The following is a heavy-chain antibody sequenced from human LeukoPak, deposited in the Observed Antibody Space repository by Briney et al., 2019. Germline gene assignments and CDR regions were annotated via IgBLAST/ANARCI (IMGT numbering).Heavy chain of an antibody. CDR1: GFNFNTYT. J-gene: IGHJ4*02. CDR3: VRGSYGAYDY. V-gene: IGHV3-21*01. CDR2: ISSDSSYI. Sequence: GSLRLSCAASGFNFNTYTMNWVRQAPGKGLEWVSSISSDSSYIYYADAVQGRFTVSRDNAKYSLYLQMNSLRAEDTAVYYCVRGSYGAYDYWGQGSLVTVSS. D-gene: IGHD4-17*01.